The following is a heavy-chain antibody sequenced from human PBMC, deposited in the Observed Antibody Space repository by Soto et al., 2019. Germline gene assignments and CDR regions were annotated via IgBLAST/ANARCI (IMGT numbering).Heavy chain of an antibody. CDR3: ARARLDYYDSSGYLYYFDY. J-gene: IGHJ4*02. Sequence: LSLTCTVAGGSISSSSYSLGWIRQLTGKGLEWIGSIYYSGSTYYNPSLKNRDTISVDTSKNQFSVKLSSVTAAATAVYYCARARLDYYDSSGYLYYFDYWGQGTLVTVSS. D-gene: IGHD3-22*01. CDR1: GGSISSSSYS. V-gene: IGHV4-39*07. CDR2: IYYSGST.